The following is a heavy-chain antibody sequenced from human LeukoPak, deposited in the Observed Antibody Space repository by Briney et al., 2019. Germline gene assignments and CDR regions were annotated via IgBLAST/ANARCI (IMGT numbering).Heavy chain of an antibody. J-gene: IGHJ4*02. CDR1: GFTFSNYW. CDR3: ARDMAGYCSGGSCSNFDY. D-gene: IGHD2-15*01. CDR2: IKRDGSEK. Sequence: GSLRLSCAASGFTFSNYWMSWVRQAPGKGLEWVASIKRDGSEKYYVDSVKGRFTISKDNAKNSLYLQMNSLRAEDTAVYYCARDMAGYCSGGSCSNFDYWGQGTLVTVSS. V-gene: IGHV3-7*01.